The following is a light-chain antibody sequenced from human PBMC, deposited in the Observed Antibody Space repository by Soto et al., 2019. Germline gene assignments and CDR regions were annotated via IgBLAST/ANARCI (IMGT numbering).Light chain of an antibody. J-gene: IGKJ1*01. Sequence: EIVLTQSPCTLSLSPGETATLSCSASQNVDSNLAWYQQKPGQAPRLLIYGASSRATGIPDRFSASGTGTDFTLTISRLEPEDFAVYYCQQYSASPRTFGQGTKVDI. CDR1: QNVDSN. V-gene: IGKV3-20*01. CDR3: QQYSASPRT. CDR2: GAS.